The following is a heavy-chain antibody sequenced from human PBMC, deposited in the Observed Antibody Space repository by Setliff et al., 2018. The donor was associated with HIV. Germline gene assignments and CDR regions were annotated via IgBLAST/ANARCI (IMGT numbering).Heavy chain of an antibody. J-gene: IGHJ4*02. CDR3: ARSGGPTYNYDSSGHYPDY. Sequence: GESLKISCKGSGYIFNNFWIAWVRQMPGKGLEWMGIIYPGDSDTRYSPSFEGQVTISADRSITTAYLQWSSLKATDTAMYFCARSGGPTYNYDSSGHYPDYWGQGTLVTVSS. CDR1: GYIFNNFW. D-gene: IGHD3-22*01. CDR2: IYPGDSDT. V-gene: IGHV5-51*01.